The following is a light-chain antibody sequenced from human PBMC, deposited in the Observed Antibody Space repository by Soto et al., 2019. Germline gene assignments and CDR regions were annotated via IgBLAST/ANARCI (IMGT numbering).Light chain of an antibody. Sequence: VMTQAPSTRSVSPGERATLSFRASQTINNNVAWYQLKDGQVPRLVIYGASTRATDIPARFSGSGSGTEFTLTISSLQSEDFAEYHCQQYNNWPQTFGQGTKV. CDR3: QQYNNWPQT. V-gene: IGKV3-15*01. J-gene: IGKJ1*01. CDR2: GAS. CDR1: QTINNN.